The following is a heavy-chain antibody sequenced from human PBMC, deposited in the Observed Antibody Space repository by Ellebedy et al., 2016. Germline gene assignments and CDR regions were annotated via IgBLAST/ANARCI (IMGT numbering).Heavy chain of an antibody. J-gene: IGHJ6*02. CDR1: GGTFSSYA. Sequence: SVKVSXXASGGTFSSYAISWVRQAPGQGLEWMGGIIPIFGTANYAQKFQGRVTITADESTSTAYMELSSLRSEDTAVYYCARAPPLIQLWETPQYYGMDVWGQGTTVTVSS. V-gene: IGHV1-69*13. D-gene: IGHD5-18*01. CDR3: ARAPPLIQLWETPQYYGMDV. CDR2: IIPIFGTA.